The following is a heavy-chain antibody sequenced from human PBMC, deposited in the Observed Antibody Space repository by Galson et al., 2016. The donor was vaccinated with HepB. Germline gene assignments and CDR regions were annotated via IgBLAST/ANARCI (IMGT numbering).Heavy chain of an antibody. V-gene: IGHV4-59*01. D-gene: IGHD3-3*01. CDR1: GGSIRSYH. CDR3: ARGNFWSGYYPGAYYYGMDG. CDR2: ISDSGST. Sequence: SETLSLTCTVSGGSIRSYHWSWIRQPPRKGLECIGYISDSGSTNYNPSLRSRVTISIDTSKNQFSLKLTSVTPADTALYYCARGNFWSGYYPGAYYYGMDGWGQGTTVTVSS. J-gene: IGHJ6*02.